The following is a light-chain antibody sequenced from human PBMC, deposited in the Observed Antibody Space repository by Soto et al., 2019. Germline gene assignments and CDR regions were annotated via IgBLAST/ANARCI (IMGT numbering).Light chain of an antibody. Sequence: EILLPPYLSTLSLSPVDGVTLSCRASQSVTVNSLAWYQQKPGQAPRLLIYAASTRAAAVPDRFTGSGSGTDFALTISRLEPEDFGVYDCQQYGDSPLTSGPGTKVDIK. V-gene: IGKV3-20*01. CDR1: QSVTVNS. J-gene: IGKJ3*01. CDR3: QQYGDSPLT. CDR2: AAS.